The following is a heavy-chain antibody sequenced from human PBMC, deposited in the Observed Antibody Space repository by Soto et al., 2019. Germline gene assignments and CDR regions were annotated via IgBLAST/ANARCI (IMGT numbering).Heavy chain of an antibody. CDR2: ISSSGSTI. J-gene: IGHJ6*02. CDR1: GFTFSSYE. CDR3: ARDRVVVVAATPYYYYYGMDV. Sequence: GGSLRLSCAASGFTFSSYEMNWVRQAPGKGLEWVSYISSSGSTIYYADSVKGRFTISRDNAKNSLYLQMNSLRAEDTAVYYCARDRVVVVAATPYYYYYGMDVWGQGTTVTVSS. V-gene: IGHV3-48*03. D-gene: IGHD2-15*01.